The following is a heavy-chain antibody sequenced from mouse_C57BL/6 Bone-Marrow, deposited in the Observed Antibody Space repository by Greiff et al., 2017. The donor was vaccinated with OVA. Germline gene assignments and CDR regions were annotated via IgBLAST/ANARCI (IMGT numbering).Heavy chain of an antibody. CDR1: GFTFSSYA. CDR3: ASILLRGYFDV. J-gene: IGHJ1*03. D-gene: IGHD1-1*01. CDR2: ISDGGSYT. Sequence: EVKVVESGGGLVKPGGSLKLSCAASGFTFSSYAMSWVRQTPEKRLEWVATISDGGSYTYYPDNVKGRFTISRDNAKNNLYLQMSHLKSEDTAMYYCASILLRGYFDVWGTGTTVTVSS. V-gene: IGHV5-4*03.